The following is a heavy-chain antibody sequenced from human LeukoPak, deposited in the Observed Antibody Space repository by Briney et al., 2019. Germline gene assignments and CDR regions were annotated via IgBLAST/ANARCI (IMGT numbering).Heavy chain of an antibody. CDR2: IYYSGST. D-gene: IGHD6-19*01. Sequence: SETLSLTCIVSGGSISSYYWSWIRQPPGKGLEWIGYIYYSGSTNYNPSLKSRVTISVATSKNQFSLKLSSVTAADTAVYYCARGGAVAGTRGSYYYYYYYMDVWGQGTTVTVSS. CDR3: ARGGAVAGTRGSYYYYYYYMDV. V-gene: IGHV4-59*12. J-gene: IGHJ6*03. CDR1: GGSISSYY.